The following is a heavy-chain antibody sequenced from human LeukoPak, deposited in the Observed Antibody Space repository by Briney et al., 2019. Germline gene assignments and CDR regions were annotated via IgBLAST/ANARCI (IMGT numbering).Heavy chain of an antibody. CDR3: ARPSRDGYKYTFDY. CDR1: GGSISSYH. D-gene: IGHD5-24*01. CDR2: IYYSGST. V-gene: IGHV4-59*01. J-gene: IGHJ4*02. Sequence: PSETLSLTCTVSGGSISSYHWSWIRQPPGKGLEWIGYIYYSGSTNYNPSLKSRVTISVDTSKNQFSLKLNSVTAADTAVYYCARPSRDGYKYTFDYWGQGTLVTVSS.